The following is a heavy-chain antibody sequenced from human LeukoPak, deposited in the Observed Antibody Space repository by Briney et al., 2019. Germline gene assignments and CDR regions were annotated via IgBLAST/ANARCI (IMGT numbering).Heavy chain of an antibody. J-gene: IGHJ4*02. V-gene: IGHV4-34*01. D-gene: IGHD2-21*01. CDR1: GGSSSGYY. Sequence: SETLSLTCAVYGGSSSGYYWSWIRQPPGKGLEWIGEINHSGSTNYNPSLKSRVTISVDTSKNQFSLKLSSVTAADTAVYYCARRVRYYFDYWGQGTLVTVSS. CDR2: INHSGST. CDR3: ARRVRYYFDY.